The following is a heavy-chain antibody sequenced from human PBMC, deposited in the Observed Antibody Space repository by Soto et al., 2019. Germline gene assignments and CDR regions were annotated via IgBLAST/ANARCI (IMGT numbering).Heavy chain of an antibody. J-gene: IGHJ4*02. D-gene: IGHD3-22*01. CDR3: ARDASSGYYSHFDY. Sequence: SETLSLTCTVSGGSISSGDYYWSWIRQPPGKGLEWNGYIYYSGSTYYNPSLKSRATISVDTSKNQFSLKLSSVTAADTAVYYCARDASSGYYSHFDYWGQGTLVTVSS. CDR1: GGSISSGDYY. V-gene: IGHV4-30-4*01. CDR2: IYYSGST.